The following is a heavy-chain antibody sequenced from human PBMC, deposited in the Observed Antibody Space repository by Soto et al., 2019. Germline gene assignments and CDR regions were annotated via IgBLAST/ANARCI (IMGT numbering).Heavy chain of an antibody. V-gene: IGHV4-31*03. CDR3: ARDWGSSGWPN. CDR2: IYFTGTT. J-gene: IGHJ4*02. D-gene: IGHD6-19*01. Sequence: SETLSLTCTVSGHSLSSGGYYWSWIRQHPGKGLEWVGYIYFTGTTLYNPSLKSRLAISVDTSKNQFSLKLTSVTAADTAVYYCARDWGSSGWPNWGQGVLVTISS. CDR1: GHSLSSGGYY.